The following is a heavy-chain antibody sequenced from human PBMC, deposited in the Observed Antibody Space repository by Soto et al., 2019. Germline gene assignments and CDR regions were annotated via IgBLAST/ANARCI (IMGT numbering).Heavy chain of an antibody. CDR1: GYIFGNYY. D-gene: IGHD3-10*01. CDR3: ARRGMSKIGFDT. V-gene: IGHV1-46*01. Sequence: QVQLVQSGDEVKKPGTSVKVSCKASGYIFGNYYMHWVRQAPGQGLEWMGVFNPSGDATHYAQSFQGRVSVTRDTSTSTVYMELSTLTSEDTAVYYCARRGMSKIGFDTWGQGTMVTVSS. CDR2: FNPSGDAT. J-gene: IGHJ3*02.